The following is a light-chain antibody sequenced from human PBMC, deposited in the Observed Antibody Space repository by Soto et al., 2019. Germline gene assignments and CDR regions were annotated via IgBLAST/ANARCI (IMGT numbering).Light chain of an antibody. CDR2: GNI. V-gene: IGLV1-40*01. J-gene: IGLJ3*02. Sequence: QLVLTQPPSVSGAPGQRVTISCTGSSSNIGAGYDVHWYQQLPGTAPKLLIYGNINRPSGVPDRFSGSKSGTSASLAITGLQAEDEADYYCQSYDSTLNGWVFGGGTKLTVL. CDR1: SSNIGAGYD. CDR3: QSYDSTLNGWV.